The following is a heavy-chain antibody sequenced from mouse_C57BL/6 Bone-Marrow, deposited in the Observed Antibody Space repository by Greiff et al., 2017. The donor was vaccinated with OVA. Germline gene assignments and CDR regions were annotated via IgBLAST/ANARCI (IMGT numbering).Heavy chain of an antibody. CDR1: GFTFSDYY. Sequence: EVQRVESGGGLVQPGGSLKLSCAASGFTFSDYYMYWVRQTPEKRLEWVAYISNGGGSTYYPDTVKGRFTISRDNAKNTLYLQMSRLKSEDTAMYYCARRGSTTIAPYAMDYWGQGTSVTVSS. D-gene: IGHD1-1*01. J-gene: IGHJ4*01. CDR2: ISNGGGST. V-gene: IGHV5-12*01. CDR3: ARRGSTTIAPYAMDY.